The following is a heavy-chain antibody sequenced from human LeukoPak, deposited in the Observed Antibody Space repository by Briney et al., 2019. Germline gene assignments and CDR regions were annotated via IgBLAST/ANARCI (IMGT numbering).Heavy chain of an antibody. D-gene: IGHD3-9*01. CDR2: ISYDGSNK. CDR1: GFTFSSYS. J-gene: IGHJ6*02. V-gene: IGHV3-30*03. Sequence: GGSLRLSCAASGFTFSSYSMHWVRQAPGKGLEWVAFISYDGSNKYYADSVKGRFTISRDNSKNTLYLQMNSLRAEDTAVYYCARDRGYFDWLSYPAGMDVWGQGTTVTVSS. CDR3: ARDRGYFDWLSYPAGMDV.